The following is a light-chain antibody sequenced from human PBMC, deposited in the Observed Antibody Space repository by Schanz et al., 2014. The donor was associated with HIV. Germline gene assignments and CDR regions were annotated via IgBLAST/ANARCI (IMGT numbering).Light chain of an antibody. CDR2: GAS. CDR3: QQYGSSPWT. Sequence: EIVMTQSPATLSVSPGETATLSCRVSQSIGINLAWYQHKPGQAPRLLIFGASNRATGVPDRFIGSESGTDFNLTISRVEPEDYAVYYCQQYGSSPWTFGQGTRVDVK. V-gene: IGKV3-20*01. J-gene: IGKJ1*01. CDR1: QSIGIN.